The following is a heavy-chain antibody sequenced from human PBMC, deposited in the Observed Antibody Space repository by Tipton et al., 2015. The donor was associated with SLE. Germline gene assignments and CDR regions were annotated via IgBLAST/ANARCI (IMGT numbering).Heavy chain of an antibody. D-gene: IGHD1-1*01. CDR1: GYSLTTFR. J-gene: IGHJ3*01. V-gene: IGHV5-51*03. CDR3: ARLPPRGTDHAFDL. Sequence: QLVQSGVEVKKPGESLKIFCKASGYSLTTFRIAWVRQMPGKGLEWMGIIYPGDYPGDSNTIYSPSFQGQVTISADKSITTAYLQWSSLKASDTAMYYCARLPPRGTDHAFDLWGRGTMVTVSS. CDR2: IYPGDYPGDSNT.